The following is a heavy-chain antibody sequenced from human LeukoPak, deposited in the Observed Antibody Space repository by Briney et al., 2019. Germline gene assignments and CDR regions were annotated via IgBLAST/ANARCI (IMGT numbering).Heavy chain of an antibody. CDR3: ARSIFGVTHGFNV. V-gene: IGHV3-30-3*01. Sequence: QPGGSLRLSCAASGLTLRNFAMSWVRQAPGKGLEWVAVISYDGSNKYYADSVKGRFTISRDNSKNTLYLQMNSLRAEDTAIYYCARSIFGVTHGFNVWGQGTMVTVSS. CDR1: GLTLRNFA. D-gene: IGHD3-3*01. J-gene: IGHJ3*01. CDR2: ISYDGSNK.